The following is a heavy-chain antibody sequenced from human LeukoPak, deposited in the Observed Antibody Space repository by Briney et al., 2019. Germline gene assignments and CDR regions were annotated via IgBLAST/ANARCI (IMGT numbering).Heavy chain of an antibody. J-gene: IGHJ4*02. D-gene: IGHD6-19*01. V-gene: IGHV3-23*01. CDR2: ISGSGGST. CDR1: GFTLSSYA. Sequence: GGSLRLSCAASGFTLSSYAMSWVRQAPGKGLEWVSAISGSGGSTYYADSVKGRFTISRDNSKNTLYLQMNSLRAEDTAVYYCAKANSSGWLYYFDYWGQGTLVTVSS. CDR3: AKANSSGWLYYFDY.